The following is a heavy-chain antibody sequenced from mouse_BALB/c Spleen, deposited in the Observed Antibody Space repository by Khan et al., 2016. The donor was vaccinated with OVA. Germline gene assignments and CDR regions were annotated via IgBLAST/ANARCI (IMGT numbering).Heavy chain of an antibody. CDR3: TSGGLWYAVSLAD. D-gene: IGHD2-1*01. V-gene: IGHV1-5*01. Sequence: VQLKQSGTVLARPGASVKMSCKASGYTFTSYWMHWVKQRPGQGLEWIGDIYPGNSNTSYNQKFKGKATLTAVTSTSTAYMELSSLTSEDTAGYYCTSGGLWYAVSLADWGQGTLVTVSA. J-gene: IGHJ3*01. CDR1: GYTFTSYW. CDR2: IYPGNSNT.